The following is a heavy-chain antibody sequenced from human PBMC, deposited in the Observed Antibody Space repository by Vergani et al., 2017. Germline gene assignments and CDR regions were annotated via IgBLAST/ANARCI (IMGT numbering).Heavy chain of an antibody. J-gene: IGHJ4*02. CDR1: GFTFDDYA. CDR3: ARVGKRGWDFDY. V-gene: IGHV3-9*01. D-gene: IGHD6-19*01. Sequence: EVQLVESGGGLVQPGRSLRLSCAASGFTFDDYAMHWVRQAPGKGLEWVSGISWNSGSIGYADSVKGRFTISRDNAKNSLYLQINSLRADDTAVYYCARVGKRGWDFDYWGQGTLITVSS. CDR2: ISWNSGSI.